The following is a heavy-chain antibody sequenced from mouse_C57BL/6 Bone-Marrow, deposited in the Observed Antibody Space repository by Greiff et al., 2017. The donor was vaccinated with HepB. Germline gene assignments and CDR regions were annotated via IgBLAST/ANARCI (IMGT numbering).Heavy chain of an antibody. V-gene: IGHV5-4*01. D-gene: IGHD2-1*01. CDR3: AWGYGNYYFDY. J-gene: IGHJ2*01. CDR1: GFTFSSYA. Sequence: EVQGVESGGGLVKPGGSLKLSCAASGFTFSSYAMSWVRQTPEKRLEWVATISDGGSYTYYPDNVKGRFTISRDNAKNNLYLQMSHLKSEDTAMYYCAWGYGNYYFDYWGQGTTLTVSS. CDR2: ISDGGSYT.